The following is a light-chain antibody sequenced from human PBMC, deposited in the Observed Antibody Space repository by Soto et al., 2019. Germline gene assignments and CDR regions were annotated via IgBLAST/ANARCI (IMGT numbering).Light chain of an antibody. CDR2: GNS. Sequence: QSVLTHPPSVSWAPGQTVTISCPGSSSNIGAGYDVHWYQQLPGTAPKLLIYGNSNRPSGVPDRFSGSKSGTSASLAITGLQAEDEADYYCQSYDSSLSAFYVFGTGTKVTVL. J-gene: IGLJ1*01. V-gene: IGLV1-40*01. CDR1: SSNIGAGYD. CDR3: QSYDSSLSAFYV.